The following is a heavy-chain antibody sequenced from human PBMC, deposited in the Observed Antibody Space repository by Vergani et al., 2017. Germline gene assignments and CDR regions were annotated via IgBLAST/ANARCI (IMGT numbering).Heavy chain of an antibody. CDR3: AKDLVYDSSGGFDC. V-gene: IGHV3-30*02. Sequence: QVQLVESGGGVVQPGGSLRLSCAASGFTFSSYGMHWVRQAPGKGLEWVAFIRYDGNNKYYADSVKGRFTISRDNSKNTLFLQMNSLRAEDTAVYYCAKDLVYDSSGGFDCWGETTVVAVSS. D-gene: IGHD3-22*01. CDR1: GFTFSSYG. J-gene: IGHJ4*02. CDR2: IRYDGNNK.